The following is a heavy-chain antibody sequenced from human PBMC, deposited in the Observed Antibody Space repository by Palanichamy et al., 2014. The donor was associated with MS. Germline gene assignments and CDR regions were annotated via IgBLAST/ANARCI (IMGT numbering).Heavy chain of an antibody. D-gene: IGHD6-19*01. CDR2: INQDGSEI. V-gene: IGHV3-7*01. CDR1: GFTFGSYW. J-gene: IGHJ4*02. Sequence: EVQLVESGGGLVQPGGSLRLSCEVSGFTFGSYWMTWVRQAPEKGLEWVAIINQDGSEIYYVDSVKGRLTISRDNAKNSLSLQMNGLSVDDTAVYYCARRNGGWYGRDFDYWGQGTLVTVSS. CDR3: ARRNGGWYGRDFDY.